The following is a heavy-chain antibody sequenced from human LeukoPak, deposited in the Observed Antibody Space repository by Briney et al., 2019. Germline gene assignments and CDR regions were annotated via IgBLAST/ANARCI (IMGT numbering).Heavy chain of an antibody. Sequence: SVKVSCKASGYTFTSYGISWVRQATGQGLEWMGWMNPNSGNTGYAQNFQGRVTMTRNTSISTAYMELSSLKSEDTAVYYCARCPIAVAGIRSQNWFDPWGQGTLVTVSS. CDR1: GYTFTSYG. D-gene: IGHD6-19*01. J-gene: IGHJ5*02. CDR3: ARCPIAVAGIRSQNWFDP. CDR2: MNPNSGNT. V-gene: IGHV1-8*02.